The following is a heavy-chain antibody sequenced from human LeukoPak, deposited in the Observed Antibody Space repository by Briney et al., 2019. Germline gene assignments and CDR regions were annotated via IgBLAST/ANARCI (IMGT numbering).Heavy chain of an antibody. D-gene: IGHD6-6*01. V-gene: IGHV3-21*01. Sequence: GGSLRLSCAASGFTFSSYSMNWVRQAPGKGLEWVSSISSSSSYIYYADSVKGRFTISRDNVKNSLYLQMNSLRAEDTAVYYCARNALVYKTDYWGQGTLVTVSS. CDR1: GFTFSSYS. CDR2: ISSSSSYI. CDR3: ARNALVYKTDY. J-gene: IGHJ4*02.